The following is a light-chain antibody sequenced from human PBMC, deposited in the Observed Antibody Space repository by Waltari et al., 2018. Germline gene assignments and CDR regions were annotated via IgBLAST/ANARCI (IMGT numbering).Light chain of an antibody. V-gene: IGLV2-23*02. J-gene: IGLJ3*02. CDR3: CSYASTTWV. CDR2: GVP. Sequence: QSALTQPASVSGSPGLSITISCTGTRSDVGSYNFVSRYQHTPGKAPKLMFYGVPYRPSGVSNRFSGSTSGNAAALTISGLQAGDEADYYCCSYASTTWVFGGGTRLTVL. CDR1: RSDVGSYNF.